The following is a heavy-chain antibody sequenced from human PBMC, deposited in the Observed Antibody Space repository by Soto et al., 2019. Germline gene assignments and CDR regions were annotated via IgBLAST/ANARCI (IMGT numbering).Heavy chain of an antibody. Sequence: QVQLVQSGAEVKKPGASVKVSCKASGYTFTTYDLNWVRQATGQGLEWMGWMNPNTGSTGYAQKFQGRDTMTKNTSISTAYTELSSLRPEDTAVYYCATNYDFWSDYSHSREDAFDIWGQGTLVTVSS. D-gene: IGHD3-3*01. V-gene: IGHV1-8*01. CDR3: ATNYDFWSDYSHSREDAFDI. CDR2: MNPNTGST. J-gene: IGHJ3*02. CDR1: GYTFTTYD.